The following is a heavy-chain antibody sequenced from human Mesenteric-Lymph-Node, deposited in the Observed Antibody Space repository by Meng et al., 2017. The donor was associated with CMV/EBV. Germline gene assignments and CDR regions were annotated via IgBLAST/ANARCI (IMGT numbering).Heavy chain of an antibody. CDR3: ARDRGADSDFGFWSSLYQYYSDY. D-gene: IGHD3-3*01. Sequence: GESLKISCAASGFTFHTYWMSWVRQAPGKGLEWVANIKEDGSEKSYVDSVKGRFTISRDNAQSSLYLQMDSLRVEDTAVYFCARDRGADSDFGFWSSLYQYYSDYWGQGILVTVSS. J-gene: IGHJ4*02. CDR1: GFTFHTYW. V-gene: IGHV3-7*01. CDR2: IKEDGSEK.